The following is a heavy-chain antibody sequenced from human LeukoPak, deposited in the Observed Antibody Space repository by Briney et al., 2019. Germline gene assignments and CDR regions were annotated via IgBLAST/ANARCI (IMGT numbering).Heavy chain of an antibody. D-gene: IGHD3-22*01. J-gene: IGHJ5*02. CDR3: ARETMRWVTMIHEMPLDP. CDR1: GGSFSGYY. Sequence: PSETLSLTCAVYGGSFSGYYWSWIRQPPGKGLEWIGEINHSGSTNYNPSLKSRVTISVDTSKNQFSPKLSSVTAADTAVYYCARETMRWVTMIHEMPLDPWGQGTLVTVSS. CDR2: INHSGST. V-gene: IGHV4-34*01.